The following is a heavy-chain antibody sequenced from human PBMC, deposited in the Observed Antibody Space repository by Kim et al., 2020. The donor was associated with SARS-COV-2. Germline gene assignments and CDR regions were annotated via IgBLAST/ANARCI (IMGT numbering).Heavy chain of an antibody. CDR1: GFTFSSYG. CDR3: ASYSSSI. CDR2: ISSGRSNI. D-gene: IGHD6-13*01. Sequence: GGSLRLSCAASGFTFSSYGMNWVRQAPGKGLEWVSSISSGRSNIYYADSVKGRFTLSRDNAKNSLYLQMNSLRAEDTAVYYCASYSSSIWGQGTRVTVSS. V-gene: IGHV3-21*01. J-gene: IGHJ3*02.